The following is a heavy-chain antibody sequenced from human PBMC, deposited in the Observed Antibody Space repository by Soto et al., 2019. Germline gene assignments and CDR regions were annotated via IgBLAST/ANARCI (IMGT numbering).Heavy chain of an antibody. Sequence: QVQLVQSGAEVKKPGASVKVSCKVSGYTLTELSMHWVRQAPGKGLEWMGGFDPEDGETIYAQKFQGRVNMTEATSTDTAYMELSSLRSEDTAVYYCATALLRYFPPHKGGKDWFDPWGQGTLVTVSS. CDR1: GYTLTELS. D-gene: IGHD3-9*01. J-gene: IGHJ5*02. CDR3: ATALLRYFPPHKGGKDWFDP. CDR2: FDPEDGET. V-gene: IGHV1-24*01.